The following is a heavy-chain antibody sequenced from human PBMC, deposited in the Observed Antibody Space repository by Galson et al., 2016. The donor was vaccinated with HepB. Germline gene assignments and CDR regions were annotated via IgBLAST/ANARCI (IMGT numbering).Heavy chain of an antibody. CDR3: TRVNDFWSGYYKFNVDY. D-gene: IGHD3-3*01. V-gene: IGHV3-49*03. Sequence: SLRLSCAASGFTFGDYAINWFRQAPGKGLEWVGFIRSNPYGGTTEYAASVKGRFTMSRDESKSVAYLQMNSLKTEDTAVYYYTRVNDFWSGYYKFNVDYWGQGALVTVSA. CDR1: GFTFGDYA. CDR2: IRSNPYGGTT. J-gene: IGHJ4*02.